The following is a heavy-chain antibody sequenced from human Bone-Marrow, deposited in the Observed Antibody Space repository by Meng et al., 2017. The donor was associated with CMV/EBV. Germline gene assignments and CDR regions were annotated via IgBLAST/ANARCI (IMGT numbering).Heavy chain of an antibody. Sequence: SETLSLTCTVSGGSISSRNYYWGWIRQPPGKGLEWIGSIYYSGSTYYNPSLKSRVTISIDTSKNQFSLKLNSVTAADTAVYYCATSRGVYYATEGDYWGQGKLVTVSS. V-gene: IGHV4-39*07. CDR3: ATSRGVYYATEGDY. J-gene: IGHJ4*02. CDR1: GGSISSRNYY. CDR2: IYYSGST. D-gene: IGHD5/OR15-5a*01.